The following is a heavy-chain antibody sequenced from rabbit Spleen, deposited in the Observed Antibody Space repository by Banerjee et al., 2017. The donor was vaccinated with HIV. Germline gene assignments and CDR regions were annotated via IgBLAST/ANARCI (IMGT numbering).Heavy chain of an antibody. CDR3: ARSGYAGYGWAANL. D-gene: IGHD7-1*01. CDR2: ISTGGGGST. J-gene: IGHJ4*01. Sequence: QSLEESGGDLVKPGASLTLTCTASGFSFSSSYWICWVRQAPGKGLEWIGCISTGGGGSTYYATWAKGRFTISKTSSTTVTLQMTSLTAADTATYFCARSGYAGYGWAANLWGPGTLVTVS. CDR1: GFSFSSSYW. V-gene: IGHV1S40*01.